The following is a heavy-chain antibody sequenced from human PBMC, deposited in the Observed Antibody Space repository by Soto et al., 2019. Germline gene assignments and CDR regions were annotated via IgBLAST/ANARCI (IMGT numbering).Heavy chain of an antibody. Sequence: QVPLVQSGPEVKKPGASVKVSCKTSGYTPTNYDIGWVRQAPGQGLEYMGWISAYNGNTNYARKLQDRVTLTTDTYXXTAYMELRSLQSDDTAIYYCARGLYRRGTYYAFDNWGQGTLVTVSS. D-gene: IGHD1-26*01. CDR1: GYTPTNYD. CDR3: ARGLYRRGTYYAFDN. J-gene: IGHJ4*02. CDR2: ISAYNGNT. V-gene: IGHV1-18*01.